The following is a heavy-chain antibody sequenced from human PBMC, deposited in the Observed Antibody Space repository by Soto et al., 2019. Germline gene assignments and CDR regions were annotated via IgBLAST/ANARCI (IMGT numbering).Heavy chain of an antibody. CDR1: GFTFSSYG. Sequence: QVQLVESGGGVVQPGRSLRLSCAASGFTFSSYGMHWVRQAPGKGLEWVAVIWYVGSNKYYADSVKGRFTISRDNSKNTLYLQMNSLRAEDTAVYYCARRNDVYAFDYWGQGTLVTVSS. D-gene: IGHD1-1*01. J-gene: IGHJ4*02. CDR3: ARRNDVYAFDY. V-gene: IGHV3-33*01. CDR2: IWYVGSNK.